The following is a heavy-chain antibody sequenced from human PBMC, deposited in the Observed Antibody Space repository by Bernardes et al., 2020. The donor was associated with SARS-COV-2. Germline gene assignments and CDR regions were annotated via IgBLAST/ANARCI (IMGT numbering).Heavy chain of an antibody. J-gene: IGHJ2*01. CDR2: INGDGSFT. V-gene: IGHV3-74*03. D-gene: IGHD2-8*01. CDR3: VRDLSHCGNGVCSL. CDR1: GFTFSSYW. Sequence: GGSLRLSCAASGFTFSSYWMHWVRQAPGKGLVWVSRINGDGSFTQYADYVKGRFIISRDNAKDTLYLQMNSLRADDTAVYYCVRDLSHCGNGVCSLWGRGTLVTVSS.